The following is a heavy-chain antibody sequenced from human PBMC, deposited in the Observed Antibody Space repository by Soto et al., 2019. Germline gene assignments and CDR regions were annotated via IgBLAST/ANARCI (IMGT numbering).Heavy chain of an antibody. Sequence: GGSLRLSCAVSGFTFNSYSMNWVRQAPGKGLEWVAIISYDGTNKYYADSVKGRFTISRDNSKNTLYLQMNSLRGEDSSVYYCARGTTLAIFDYGMDVWGQGTTVTVSS. CDR3: ARGTTLAIFDYGMDV. CDR2: ISYDGTNK. D-gene: IGHD3-3*01. V-gene: IGHV3-30*03. CDR1: GFTFNSYS. J-gene: IGHJ6*02.